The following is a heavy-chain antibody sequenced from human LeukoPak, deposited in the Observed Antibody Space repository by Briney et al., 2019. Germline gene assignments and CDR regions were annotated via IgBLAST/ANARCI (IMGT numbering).Heavy chain of an antibody. V-gene: IGHV3-23*01. CDR1: GFTFSSYA. D-gene: IGHD1-26*01. Sequence: GGSLRLFCAASGFTFSSYAMSWVRQAPGKGLEWVSAISGSGGSTYYADSVKGRFTISRDNSKNTLYLQMNSLRAEDTAVYYCAKFLWELGHASDYWGQGTLVTVSS. CDR3: AKFLWELGHASDY. CDR2: ISGSGGST. J-gene: IGHJ4*02.